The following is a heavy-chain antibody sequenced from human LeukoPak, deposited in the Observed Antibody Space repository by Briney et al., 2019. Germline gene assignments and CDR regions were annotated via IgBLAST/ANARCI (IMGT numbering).Heavy chain of an antibody. CDR2: ISAYNGNT. V-gene: IGHV1-18*01. Sequence: ASVKVSCKASGYTFTSYGISWVRQAPGQGLEWMGWISAYNGNTNYAQKLQGRVTMTTDTSTSTAHMELRSLRSDDTAVYYCARVSDYDFWSGTNHYWGQGTLVTVSS. D-gene: IGHD3-3*01. CDR1: GYTFTSYG. CDR3: ARVSDYDFWSGTNHY. J-gene: IGHJ4*02.